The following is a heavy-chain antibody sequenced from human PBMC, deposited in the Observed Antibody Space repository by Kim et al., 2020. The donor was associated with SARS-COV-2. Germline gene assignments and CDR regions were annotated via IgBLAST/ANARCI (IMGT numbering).Heavy chain of an antibody. D-gene: IGHD3-16*01. Sequence: SQTLSLTCAISGDSVSSNNAAWNWIRQSPSRGLEWLGRTYYRSKWFNDYALSVKSRITINPDTSKNHFSLQLSSVTPEDTAVYYCANGGSGLGGMNVWGQGTPGTVSS. CDR1: GDSVSSNNAA. CDR2: TYYRSKWFN. V-gene: IGHV6-1*01. J-gene: IGHJ6*02. CDR3: ANGGSGLGGMNV.